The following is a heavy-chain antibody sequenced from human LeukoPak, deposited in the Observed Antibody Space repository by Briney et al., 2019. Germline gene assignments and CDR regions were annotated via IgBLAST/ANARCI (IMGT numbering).Heavy chain of an antibody. D-gene: IGHD6-13*01. J-gene: IGHJ5*02. CDR1: GYSISSGYY. CDR2: IYHSGST. Sequence: PSETLSLTXAVSGYSISSGYYWGWIRQPPGKGLEWIGSIYHSGSTYYNPSLKSRVTISVDTSKNQFSLKLSSVTAADTAVYYCARRSQQQLVRSGFDPWGQGTLVTVSS. V-gene: IGHV4-38-2*01. CDR3: ARRSQQQLVRSGFDP.